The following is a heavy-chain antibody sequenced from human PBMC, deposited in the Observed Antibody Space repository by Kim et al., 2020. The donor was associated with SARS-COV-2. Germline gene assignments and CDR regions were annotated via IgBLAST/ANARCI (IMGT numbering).Heavy chain of an antibody. J-gene: IGHJ6*02. V-gene: IGHV3-11*05. CDR3: ARDSFVAENTSYYYYYGMDV. D-gene: IGHD3-16*01. Sequence: RFTISRDNAKNSLYLQMNSLIAEDTAVYYCARDSFVAENTSYYYYYGMDVWGQGTTVTVSS.